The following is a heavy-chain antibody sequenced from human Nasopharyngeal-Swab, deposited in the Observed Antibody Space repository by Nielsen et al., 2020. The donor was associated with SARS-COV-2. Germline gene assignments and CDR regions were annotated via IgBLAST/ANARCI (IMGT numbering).Heavy chain of an antibody. D-gene: IGHD6-13*01. J-gene: IGHJ4*02. CDR2: IKHDGSDK. CDR1: GITFSSYW. CDR3: TRDPHSTPPDY. Sequence: GESPKTSCEASGITFSSYWMSWVRQPPGKGLEWVANIKHDGSDKNYVDSVKGRFTISRDNAKNLLFLQMNNLRAEDTALYYCTRDPHSTPPDYWGQGTLVTVSS. V-gene: IGHV3-7*01.